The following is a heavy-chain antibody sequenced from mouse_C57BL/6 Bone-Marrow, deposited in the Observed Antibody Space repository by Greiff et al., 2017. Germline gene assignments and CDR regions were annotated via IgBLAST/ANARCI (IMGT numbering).Heavy chain of an antibody. CDR2: IYTRGGNT. CDR3: GYNRSSLHWYGDV. Sequence: VQLQQSGAELARPGASVKLSCKASGYTFTSYGMSWVKQRTGQGLEWIGAIYTRGGNTYYNEKFKGKATLTADKSSSTAYMELSSLTSDDASVFFCGYNRSSLHWYGDVWGTGTTVTVSS. D-gene: IGHD1-1*01. V-gene: IGHV1-81*01. CDR1: GYTFTSYG. J-gene: IGHJ1*03.